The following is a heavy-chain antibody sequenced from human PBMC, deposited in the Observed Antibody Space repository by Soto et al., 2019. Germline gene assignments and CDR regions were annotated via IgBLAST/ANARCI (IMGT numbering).Heavy chain of an antibody. CDR1: GASITTDY. D-gene: IGHD2-21*02. Sequence: SETLSLTCTVSGASITTDYWSWIRQPPGKGLEFIAYISATGTTNYNPSLNSRVTISLDTSKNQFSLRLTSVTAADTAVYYCARLASPTVVVTYHVFDFWGRGTMVTVS. CDR3: ARLASPTVVVTYHVFDF. CDR2: ISATGTT. V-gene: IGHV4-59*08. J-gene: IGHJ3*01.